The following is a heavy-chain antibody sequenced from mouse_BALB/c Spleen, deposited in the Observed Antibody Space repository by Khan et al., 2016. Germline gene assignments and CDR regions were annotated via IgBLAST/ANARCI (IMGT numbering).Heavy chain of an antibody. D-gene: IGHD2-4*01. CDR2: IDTNTGEP. CDR1: GYSFTNYG. CDR3: AKCGYDYAWFAY. J-gene: IGHJ3*01. Sequence: QSQLVQSGPELKKPGETVKISCKASGYSFTNYGMHWVKQAPGKGLKWMGWIDTNTGEPTYAEEFKGRFAFSLETSAITAYLQINNLKNDDPATSCCAKCGYDYAWFAYWGQGTLVTVSA. V-gene: IGHV9-3*02.